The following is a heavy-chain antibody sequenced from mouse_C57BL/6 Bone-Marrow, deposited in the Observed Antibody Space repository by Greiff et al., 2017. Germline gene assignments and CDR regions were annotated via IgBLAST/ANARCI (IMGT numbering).Heavy chain of an antibody. CDR3: ARGGYGSWYWYFDV. CDR2: INPNNGGT. CDR1: GYTFTDYT. Sequence: VQLQQSGPELVKPGASVKIPCKASGYTFTDYTMDWVKQSHGKSLEWIGDINPNNGGTIYNQKFKGKATLTVDKSSSTAYMELRSLTSEDTAVYYCARGGYGSWYWYFDVWGTGTTVTVSS. V-gene: IGHV1-18*01. J-gene: IGHJ1*03. D-gene: IGHD1-1*01.